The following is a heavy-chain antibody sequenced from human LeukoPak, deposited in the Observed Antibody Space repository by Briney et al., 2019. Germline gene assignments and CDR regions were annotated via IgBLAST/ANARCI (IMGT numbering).Heavy chain of an antibody. V-gene: IGHV3-23*01. CDR3: TRDLMDYDVSTGLHHYYMDV. CDR2: ISGSGGST. J-gene: IGHJ6*02. Sequence: PGGSLRLSCAASGFTFSIYDMSWVRQSPGKGLEWVSTISGSGGSTYYADSVKGRFTISRDNAKNTLYLQMNTLRVEDTAVYYCTRDLMDYDVSTGLHHYYMDVWGQGTTVTVSS. CDR1: GFTFSIYD. D-gene: IGHD3-9*01.